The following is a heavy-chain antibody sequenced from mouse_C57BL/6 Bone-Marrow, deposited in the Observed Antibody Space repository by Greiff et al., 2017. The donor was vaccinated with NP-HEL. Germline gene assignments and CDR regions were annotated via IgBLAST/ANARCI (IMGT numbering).Heavy chain of an antibody. V-gene: IGHV1-26*01. Sequence: VQLQQSGPELVKPGASVKISCKASGYTFTDYYMNWVKQSHGKSLEWIGDINPNNGGTSYNQKFKGKATLTVDKSSSTAYMELRSLTSEDSAVYHCASPGYDEAYWGQGTLVTVSA. D-gene: IGHD2-2*01. CDR1: GYTFTDYY. CDR3: ASPGYDEAY. CDR2: INPNNGGT. J-gene: IGHJ3*01.